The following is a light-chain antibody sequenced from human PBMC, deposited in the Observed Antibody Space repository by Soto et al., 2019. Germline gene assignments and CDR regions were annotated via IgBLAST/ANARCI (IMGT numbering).Light chain of an antibody. CDR1: QSISIY. CDR3: QQGYSTPIT. CDR2: AGS. V-gene: IGKV1-39*01. Sequence: DIQMTQSPSSLSASVGDRVTITCRASQSISIYLNWYQQKPGKAPILLIYAGSSLQSGVPSRFSGSGSGTDFALTISSLQPEDFATYYCQQGYSTPITFGQGTRLEI. J-gene: IGKJ5*01.